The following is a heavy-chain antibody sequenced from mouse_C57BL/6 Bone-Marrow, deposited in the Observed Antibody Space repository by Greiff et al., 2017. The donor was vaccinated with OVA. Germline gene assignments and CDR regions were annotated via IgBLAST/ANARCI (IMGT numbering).Heavy chain of an antibody. V-gene: IGHV1-81*01. CDR2: IYPRSGNT. Sequence: QVQLQQSGAELARPGASVKLSCKASGYTFTSYGISWVKQRTGQGLEWIGEIYPRSGNTYYNEKFKGKATLTADKSSSTAYMELRSLTSEDSAVYFGARAYYYGSLAYWGQGTLVTVSA. CDR3: ARAYYYGSLAY. CDR1: GYTFTSYG. D-gene: IGHD1-1*01. J-gene: IGHJ3*01.